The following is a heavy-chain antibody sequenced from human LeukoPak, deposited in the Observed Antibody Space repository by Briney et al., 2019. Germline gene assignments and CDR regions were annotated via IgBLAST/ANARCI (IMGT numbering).Heavy chain of an antibody. V-gene: IGHV3-30*02. CDR2: IRYDGSNK. D-gene: IGHD3-16*01. J-gene: IGHJ3*02. Sequence: GGSLRLTCAASGFTFSSYGMHWVRQAPGKGLEWVAFIRYDGSNKYYADSVKGRFTISRDNSKNTVYLQMNRLRTEDTAVYYWALGGGDAFDIWGQGAMVTVSS. CDR3: ALGGGDAFDI. CDR1: GFTFSSYG.